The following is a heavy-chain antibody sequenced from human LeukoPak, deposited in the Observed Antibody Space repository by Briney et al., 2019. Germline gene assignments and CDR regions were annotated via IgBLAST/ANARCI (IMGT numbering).Heavy chain of an antibody. CDR1: GFTFSSYE. Sequence: GGSLRLSCAASGFTFSSYEMTWVRQAPGKGLEWVAYITSSGRTIYYADSVKGRFTISRDNTKNSLYLQMNSLRAEDTAVYYCASTGGYGSGTYDYYYFGMDVWGQGTTVTVSS. V-gene: IGHV3-48*03. J-gene: IGHJ6*02. D-gene: IGHD3-10*01. CDR3: ASTGGYGSGTYDYYYFGMDV. CDR2: ITSSGRTI.